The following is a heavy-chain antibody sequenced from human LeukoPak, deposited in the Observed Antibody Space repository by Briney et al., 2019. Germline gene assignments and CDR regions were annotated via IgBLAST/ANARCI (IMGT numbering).Heavy chain of an antibody. CDR3: ASYGSGSYYRRNYYYYYGMDV. D-gene: IGHD3-10*01. V-gene: IGHV3-20*01. CDR1: GFTFDDYG. CDR2: INWNGGST. J-gene: IGHJ6*02. Sequence: GGSLRLSCAASGFTFDDYGMSWVRQAPGKGLEWVSGINWNGGSTGYADSVKGRFTISRDNAKNSLYLQMNSLRAEDMALYHCASYGSGSYYRRNYYYYYGMDVWGQGTTVTVSS.